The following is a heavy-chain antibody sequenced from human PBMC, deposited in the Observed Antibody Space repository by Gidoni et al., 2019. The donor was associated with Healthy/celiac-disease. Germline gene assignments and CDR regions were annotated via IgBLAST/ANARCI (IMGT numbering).Heavy chain of an antibody. V-gene: IGHV3-48*02. CDR1: VFTFSSDS. CDR2: ISSSSRTI. D-gene: IGHD3-22*01. Sequence: EVQLVESGGGLVQPGGSLRLSCAACVFTFSSDSMNWVRQAPGKGLGWVSYISSSSRTIYYADSVKGRFTISRDNAKNSLYLQMNSLRDEDTAVYYCARGDYYDSSAPFDYWGQGTLVTVSS. CDR3: ARGDYYDSSAPFDY. J-gene: IGHJ4*02.